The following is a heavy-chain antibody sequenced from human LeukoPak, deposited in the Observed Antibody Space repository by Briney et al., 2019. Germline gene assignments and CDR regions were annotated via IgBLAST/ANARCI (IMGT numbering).Heavy chain of an antibody. V-gene: IGHV4-38-2*01. CDR3: ARNRSVTTTPGFDH. CDR1: GYSIRSGDY. J-gene: IGHJ4*02. D-gene: IGHD4-17*01. CDR2: IYHSGST. Sequence: SETLSLTCAVSGYSIRSGDYWGWIRQSPGKGLEWIGSIYHSGSTHYNPSLKSRVTISVDTSKNQFSLMLSSVTAADTAVYYCARNRSVTTTPGFDHWGQGTLLTVSS.